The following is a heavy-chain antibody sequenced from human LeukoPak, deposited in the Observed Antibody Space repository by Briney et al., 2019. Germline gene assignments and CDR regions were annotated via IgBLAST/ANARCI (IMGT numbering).Heavy chain of an antibody. CDR1: GFTVCDNY. J-gene: IGHJ4*02. CDR3: AGRRVLDASFDY. D-gene: IGHD3-16*01. V-gene: IGHV3-66*02. Sequence: GGSLRLSCAASGFTVCDNYMSWVRQAPGKGLEWVSVIYSGDNTYYVESVKGRFTIYRDNSKNTLFLQINRLRAEDTAVYYCAGRRVLDASFDYWGQGTLVTVSS. CDR2: IYSGDNT.